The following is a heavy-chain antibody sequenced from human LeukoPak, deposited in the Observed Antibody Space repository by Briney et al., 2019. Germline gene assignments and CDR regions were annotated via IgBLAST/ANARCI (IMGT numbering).Heavy chain of an antibody. CDR2: LYNSGST. V-gene: IGHV4-39*07. D-gene: IGHD6-13*01. CDR3: ARVAAGIGFFQH. CDR1: GGSISSSSYY. Sequence: PSETLSLTCTVSGGSISSSSYYWGWIRQPPGKGLEWIGSLYNSGSTYYNPSLKSRVTVSVDTSKNQFSLKLNSVTAADTAVYYCARVAAGIGFFQHWGQGTLVTVSS. J-gene: IGHJ1*01.